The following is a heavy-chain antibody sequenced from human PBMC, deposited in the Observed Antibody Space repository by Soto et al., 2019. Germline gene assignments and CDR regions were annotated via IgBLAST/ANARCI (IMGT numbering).Heavy chain of an antibody. V-gene: IGHV3-49*03. Sequence: GGSLRLSCTASGFTFGDYAMSWFRQAPGKGLEWVGFIRSKAYGGTTEYAASVKGRFTISRDDSKSIAYLQMNSLKTEDTAVYYFTQLTPSASVAFDIWGQGTMVTVSS. CDR3: TQLTPSASVAFDI. CDR1: GFTFGDYA. J-gene: IGHJ3*02. CDR2: IRSKAYGGTT. D-gene: IGHD2-2*01.